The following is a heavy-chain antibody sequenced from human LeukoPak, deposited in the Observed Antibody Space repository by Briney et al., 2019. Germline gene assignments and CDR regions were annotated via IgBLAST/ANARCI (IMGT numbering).Heavy chain of an antibody. CDR2: INWNGGST. D-gene: IGHD2-2*01. V-gene: IGHV3-20*04. CDR1: GFTFDDYG. J-gene: IGHJ5*02. Sequence: GGSLRLSCAASGFTFDDYGMSWVRQAPGKGLEWVSGINWNGGSTGYADSVKGRFTISRDNAKNSLYLQMNSLRAEDTAVYYCARERRRYCSSTSCSPYNWFDPWGQGTLVIVSS. CDR3: ARERRRYCSSTSCSPYNWFDP.